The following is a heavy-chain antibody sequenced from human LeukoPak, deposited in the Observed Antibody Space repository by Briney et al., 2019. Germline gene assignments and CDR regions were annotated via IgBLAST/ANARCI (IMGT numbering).Heavy chain of an antibody. CDR1: GGSISSGDYY. Sequence: SETLSLTCTVSGGSISSGDYYWSWIRQPPGKGLEWIGYIYYSGSTYYNPSPKSRVTISVDTSKNQFSLKLSSVTAADTAVYYCARDVRNWNYGRFDPWGQGTLVTVSS. V-gene: IGHV4-30-4*08. J-gene: IGHJ5*02. D-gene: IGHD1-7*01. CDR2: IYYSGST. CDR3: ARDVRNWNYGRFDP.